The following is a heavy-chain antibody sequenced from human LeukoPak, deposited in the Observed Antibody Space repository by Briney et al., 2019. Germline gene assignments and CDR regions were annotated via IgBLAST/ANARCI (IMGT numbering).Heavy chain of an antibody. Sequence: GRSLRLSCAASGFTFSTYGMHWVRQAPGKGLKWVAVISYDRSNKYYADSVKGRFTISRDNSKNTLYLQMNSLRAEDTAVYYCAKSFGSYGSGSYYLDLDYWGQGTLVTVSS. D-gene: IGHD3-10*01. J-gene: IGHJ4*02. CDR2: ISYDRSNK. V-gene: IGHV3-30*18. CDR1: GFTFSTYG. CDR3: AKSFGSYGSGSYYLDLDY.